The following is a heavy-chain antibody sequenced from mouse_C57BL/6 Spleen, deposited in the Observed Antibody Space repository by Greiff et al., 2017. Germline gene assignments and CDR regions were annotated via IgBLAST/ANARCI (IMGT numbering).Heavy chain of an antibody. CDR2: INPGIGGT. V-gene: IGHV1-42*01. D-gene: IGHD1-1*01. CDR1: GYSFTGYY. CDR3: VREDYGSRYLYFDV. Sequence: EVQLQQSGPELVKPGASVKISCTASGYSFTGYYMNWVKQSPEKSLEWIGEINPGIGGTTYNQKFKAKATLTVDKSSSPAYMQLKSLTSEDSAVYYCVREDYGSRYLYFDVWGTGTTVTVSS. J-gene: IGHJ1*03.